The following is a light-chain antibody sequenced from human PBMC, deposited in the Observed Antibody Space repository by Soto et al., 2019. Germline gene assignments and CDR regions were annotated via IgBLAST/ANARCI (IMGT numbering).Light chain of an antibody. CDR2: DAS. V-gene: IGKV1-33*01. CDR1: QDISNY. CDR3: QEYDKLALT. Sequence: DIQMTQSPSSLSASVGDRVTITCQASQDISNYLNWYQQKPGKAPKLLIYDASNLETGVPSRFSGSGSGTDFTFTISSLQPEDIATYYCQEYDKLALTVGGGTKVEIK. J-gene: IGKJ4*01.